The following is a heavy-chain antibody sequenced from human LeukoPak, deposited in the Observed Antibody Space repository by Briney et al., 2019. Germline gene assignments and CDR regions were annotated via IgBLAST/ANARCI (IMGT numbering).Heavy chain of an antibody. J-gene: IGHJ5*02. V-gene: IGHV4-34*01. D-gene: IGHD5-18*01. Sequence: SETLCLTCAVYGGSFSGYYWGWIRQPPGKGLEWIGSIYYSGSTYYNPSLKSRVTISVDTSKNQFSLKLSSVTAADTAVYYCARASGTAMVNRWFDPWGQGTLVTVTS. CDR2: IYYSGST. CDR3: ARASGTAMVNRWFDP. CDR1: GGSFSGYY.